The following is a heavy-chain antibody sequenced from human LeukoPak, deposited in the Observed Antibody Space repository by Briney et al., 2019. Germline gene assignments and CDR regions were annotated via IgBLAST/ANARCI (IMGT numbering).Heavy chain of an antibody. CDR2: IRYDGSNK. J-gene: IGHJ4*02. V-gene: IGHV3-30*02. CDR3: AKEVSPHLRFLEWSSSYYFDY. D-gene: IGHD3-3*01. Sequence: GGSLRLSCAASGFTFSSYGMHWVRQAPGKGLEWVAFIRYDGSNKYYADSVKGRFTISRDNSKNTLYLQMNSLRAEDTAVYYCAKEVSPHLRFLEWSSSYYFDYWGQGTLVTVSS. CDR1: GFTFSSYG.